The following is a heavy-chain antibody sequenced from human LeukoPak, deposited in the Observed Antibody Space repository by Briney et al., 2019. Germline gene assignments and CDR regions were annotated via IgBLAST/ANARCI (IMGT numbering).Heavy chain of an antibody. V-gene: IGHV3-74*01. D-gene: IGHD3-22*01. CDR3: ARGGTWASSGYGFYI. Sequence: GGSLRLSCAASGFTFSSYWMHWVRQAPGQGLLWVSRIDSDGSSTRYADSVKGRFTISRDNAKNTLYLQMNRLRSEDTAVYYCARGGTWASSGYGFYIWGQGTMVTVSS. J-gene: IGHJ3*02. CDR2: IDSDGSST. CDR1: GFTFSSYW.